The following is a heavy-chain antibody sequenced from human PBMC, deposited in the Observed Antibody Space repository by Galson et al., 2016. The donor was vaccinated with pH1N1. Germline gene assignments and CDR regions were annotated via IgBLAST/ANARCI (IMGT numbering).Heavy chain of an antibody. J-gene: IGHJ6*02. CDR2: IYTGVIT. CDR3: ARDEGYVNYYRGMDV. Sequence: SLRLSCAVSGFSVRSNYMSWVRQAPGKGLEWVSVIYTGVITQHADSVKGPFTISRDNSKNTLYLQMNSLRAEDTAIYFCARDEGYVNYYRGMDVWGQGTTVIVSS. D-gene: IGHD5-12*01. CDR1: GFSVRSNY. V-gene: IGHV3-53*01.